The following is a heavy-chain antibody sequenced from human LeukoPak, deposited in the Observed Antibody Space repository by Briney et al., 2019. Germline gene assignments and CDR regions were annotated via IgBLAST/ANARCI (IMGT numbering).Heavy chain of an antibody. J-gene: IGHJ6*02. V-gene: IGHV1-8*01. CDR3: ARGYGDYVYYYYGMDV. CDR2: MNPNSGNT. D-gene: IGHD4-17*01. CDR1: GYTFTSYD. Sequence: ASVKVSCKASGYTFTSYDINWVRQATGQGLEWMGWMNPNSGNTGYAQKFQGRVTMTRNTSISTAYMELSSLRSEDTAVYYCARGYGDYVYYYYGMDVWGQGTTVTVS.